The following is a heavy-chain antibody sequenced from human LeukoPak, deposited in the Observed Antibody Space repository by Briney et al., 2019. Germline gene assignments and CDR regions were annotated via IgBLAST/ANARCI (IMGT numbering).Heavy chain of an antibody. CDR1: GFTFSSYA. D-gene: IGHD1-26*01. Sequence: GGSLRLSCAASGFTFSSYAMHWVRQAPGKGLEWVAVISYDGSNKYYADSVKGRFTISRDNSKNTLYLQMNSLRAEDTAVYYCAREGYSGPEDYWGQGTLVTVSS. CDR2: ISYDGSNK. V-gene: IGHV3-30-3*01. J-gene: IGHJ4*02. CDR3: AREGYSGPEDY.